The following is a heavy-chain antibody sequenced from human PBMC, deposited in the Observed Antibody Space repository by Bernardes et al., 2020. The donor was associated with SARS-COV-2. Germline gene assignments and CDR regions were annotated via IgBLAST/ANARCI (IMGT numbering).Heavy chain of an antibody. D-gene: IGHD3-10*01. CDR1: GFTFSSHV. Sequence: VGSLRLSCAASGFTFSSHVMNWVRQAPGKGLEWVSIISTSGGATYYADSVKGRFTISRDNSKNTLYLQMNSLRVEDTAVYYCAYYWADYWGQGTLVTVSS. V-gene: IGHV3-23*01. CDR3: AYYWADY. J-gene: IGHJ4*02. CDR2: ISTSGGAT.